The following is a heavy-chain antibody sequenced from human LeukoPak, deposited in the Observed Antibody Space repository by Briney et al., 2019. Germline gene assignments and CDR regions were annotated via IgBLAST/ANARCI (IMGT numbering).Heavy chain of an antibody. CDR2: IGISDTAT. CDR1: GFTFSDHD. Sequence: GRSLRLSWPASGFTFSDHDMNWVRQAQGKGLEWISYIGISDTATFYADSVKGRFTISRDNARNSLYLQMNSLRVEDTAVYYCATDTPGDPDFDYWGQGTLVTVSS. CDR3: ATDTPGDPDFDY. V-gene: IGHV3-48*03. J-gene: IGHJ4*02.